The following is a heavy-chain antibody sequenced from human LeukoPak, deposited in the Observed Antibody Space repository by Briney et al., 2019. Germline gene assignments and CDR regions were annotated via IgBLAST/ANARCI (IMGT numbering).Heavy chain of an antibody. J-gene: IGHJ4*02. CDR3: ASESGH. CDR2: IYTSGTT. V-gene: IGHV4-61*02. CDR1: GGSVRRGNYY. Sequence: PSETLSLTCTVSGGSVRRGNYYWTWISQPAGSGLEWIGRIYTSGTTDYNPSLRTRVTISVDASRNQFSLNLSSVTAADTAVYYCASESGHWGQGTLVTVSS. D-gene: IGHD3-10*01.